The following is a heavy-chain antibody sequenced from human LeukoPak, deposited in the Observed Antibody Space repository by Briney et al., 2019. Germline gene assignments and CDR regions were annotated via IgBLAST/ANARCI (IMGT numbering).Heavy chain of an antibody. J-gene: IGHJ6*03. CDR1: GYTLTSYG. D-gene: IGHD2-2*01. V-gene: IGHV1-18*01. CDR3: ARAPSCSSTSCYDDYYYYYYMDV. Sequence: ASVKVSCKASGYTLTSYGISWVRQAPGQGLEWMGWISAYNGNTNYAQKLQGRVTMTTDTSTSTAYMELRSLRSDDTAVYYCARAPSCSSTSCYDDYYYYYYMDVWGKGTTVTVSS. CDR2: ISAYNGNT.